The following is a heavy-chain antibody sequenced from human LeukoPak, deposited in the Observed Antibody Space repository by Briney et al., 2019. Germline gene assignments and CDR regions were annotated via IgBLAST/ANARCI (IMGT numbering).Heavy chain of an antibody. CDR1: GFSLSTSGMC. CDR3: ARAPGYGDPFDY. Sequence: SGPTLVNPTQTLTLTCTFSGFSLSTSGMCVSWIRQPPGKALEWLALIDWDDDKYYTTSLTTRLTISKDTTKIQVVLTMTNMDPVDTATYYCARAPGYGDPFDYWGQGTLVTVSS. CDR2: IDWDDDK. V-gene: IGHV2-70*01. J-gene: IGHJ4*02. D-gene: IGHD4-17*01.